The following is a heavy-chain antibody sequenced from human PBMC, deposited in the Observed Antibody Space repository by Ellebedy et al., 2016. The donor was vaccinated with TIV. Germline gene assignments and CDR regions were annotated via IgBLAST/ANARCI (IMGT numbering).Heavy chain of an antibody. D-gene: IGHD3-10*01. J-gene: IGHJ3*02. CDR2: IYSGGKP. CDR1: GFTVSSNY. V-gene: IGHV3-66*01. Sequence: PGGSLRLSCAASGFTVSSNYMSWVRQAPGKGLEWVSIIYSGGKPYHADSVKGRFNISRDISKNTLYLQMNSLRAEDTAMYYCARMGVRGVIITHAFDIWGQGTMVTVSS. CDR3: ARMGVRGVIITHAFDI.